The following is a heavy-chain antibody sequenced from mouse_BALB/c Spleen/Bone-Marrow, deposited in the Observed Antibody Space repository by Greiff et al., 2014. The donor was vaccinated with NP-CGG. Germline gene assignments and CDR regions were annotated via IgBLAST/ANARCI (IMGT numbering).Heavy chain of an antibody. Sequence: QVQLQQSGAELMKPGASVKISCKATGYTFSSNWLEWVKKRPGHGLEWIGEILPGSGSTNYNEKFKGKATFTADTSSNTAYMQLSSLASEDSAVYYCARSDRYDDFDYWGQGTTLTVSS. V-gene: IGHV1-9*01. CDR2: ILPGSGST. CDR1: GYTFSSNW. CDR3: ARSDRYDDFDY. J-gene: IGHJ2*01. D-gene: IGHD2-14*01.